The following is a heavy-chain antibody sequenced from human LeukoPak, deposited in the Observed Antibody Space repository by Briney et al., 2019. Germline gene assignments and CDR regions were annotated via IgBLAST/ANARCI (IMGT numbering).Heavy chain of an antibody. J-gene: IGHJ5*02. Sequence: SETLSLTCTVSGGSISSYYWSWIRQPAGKGLEWIGRVYTSGSTNYNPSLKSRVTISLDTSKNQFSLKLSSVTAADTAVYYCARLKYYDILTGIRPRKYNWFDPWGQGTLVTVSS. CDR3: ARLKYYDILTGIRPRKYNWFDP. CDR1: GGSISSYY. CDR2: VYTSGST. D-gene: IGHD3-9*01. V-gene: IGHV4-4*07.